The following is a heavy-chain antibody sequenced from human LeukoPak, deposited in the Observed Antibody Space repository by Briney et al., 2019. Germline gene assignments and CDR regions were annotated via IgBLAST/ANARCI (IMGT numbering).Heavy chain of an antibody. V-gene: IGHV1-2*02. D-gene: IGHD2-2*01. CDR3: ARGYCSSTSCSWFDP. CDR2: INPNSGGT. J-gene: IGHJ5*02. Sequence: ASVKVSCKASEYIFTGYYMHWVRQAPGQGLEWMGWINPNSGGTNYAQKFQGRVTMTRDTSISTAYMELSRLRSDDTAVYYCARGYCSSTSCSWFDPWGQGTLVTVSS. CDR1: EYIFTGYY.